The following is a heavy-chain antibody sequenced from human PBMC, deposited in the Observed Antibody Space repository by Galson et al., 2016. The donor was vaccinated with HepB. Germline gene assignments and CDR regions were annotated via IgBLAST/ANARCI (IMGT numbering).Heavy chain of an antibody. CDR2: ITSGGGTT. D-gene: IGHD3-22*01. CDR1: GFAFSSFA. V-gene: IGHV3-23*01. CDR3: AKRNSYDNGGRYFDF. J-gene: IGHJ4*02. Sequence: SLRLSCAASGFAFSSFALSWVRQAPGKGMEWVSAITSGGGTTYYADSVRGRFTISRDNSKNTLFLQMNNLAADDTAVYYCAKRNSYDNGGRYFDFWGQGTLVTGSS.